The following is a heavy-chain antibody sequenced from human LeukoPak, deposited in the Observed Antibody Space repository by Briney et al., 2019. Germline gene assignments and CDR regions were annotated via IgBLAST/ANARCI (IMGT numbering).Heavy chain of an antibody. CDR1: SVSINNQY. CDR3: ARDQVGYGLDY. J-gene: IGHJ4*02. CDR2: IYDTGNT. Sequence: SENLSLTCVVSSVSINNQYWTWIRQPPGHGLEWIGYIYDTGNTNYNPSLKSRVNISIDTSKNQFSLKLTSVTAADTAVYYCARDQVGYGLDYWGQGTLVTVSS. D-gene: IGHD5-18*01. V-gene: IGHV4-59*11.